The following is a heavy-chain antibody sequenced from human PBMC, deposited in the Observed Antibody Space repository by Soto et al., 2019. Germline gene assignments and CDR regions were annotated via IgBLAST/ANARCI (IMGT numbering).Heavy chain of an antibody. CDR3: VRDLDGSGSYYTDY. J-gene: IGHJ4*02. D-gene: IGHD3-10*01. CDR2: TRPNNGNT. CDR1: GYTFSIYG. V-gene: IGHV1-18*01. Sequence: ALVKVSCKASGYTFSIYGINWVRQAPGQGLEWMGWTRPNNGNTKYAQNLQGRVTMTTDTSTSTAYMGLRSLRPDDTAVYYCVRDLDGSGSYYTDYWGQGTLVTVSS.